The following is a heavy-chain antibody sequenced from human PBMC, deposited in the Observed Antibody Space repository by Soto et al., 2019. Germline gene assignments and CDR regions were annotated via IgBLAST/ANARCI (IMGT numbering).Heavy chain of an antibody. Sequence: GGSLRLSCAASGFTFSSYGMHWVRQAPGKGLEWVAVIWYDGSNKYYADSVKGRFTISRDNSKNTLYLQMNSLRAEDTAVYYCARDDIPDTPSGSYYPRWFDPWGQGTLVTVSS. CDR3: ARDDIPDTPSGSYYPRWFDP. CDR2: IWYDGSNK. J-gene: IGHJ5*02. D-gene: IGHD1-26*01. V-gene: IGHV3-33*01. CDR1: GFTFSSYG.